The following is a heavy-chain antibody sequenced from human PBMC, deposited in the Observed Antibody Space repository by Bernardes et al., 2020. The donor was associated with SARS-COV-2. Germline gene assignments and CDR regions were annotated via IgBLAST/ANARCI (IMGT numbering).Heavy chain of an antibody. CDR1: GFTFSSYA. Sequence: GGSLRLSCAASGFTFSSYAMSWVRPAPGKGLEWFSYIRFNGGSTYYAVSVNGRFTISRDNSKNTLYLQMNSLRAEDTAVYYCAKDWIVVVPVALYSYGMDVWGQETKVTVSS. J-gene: IGHJ6*02. V-gene: IGHV3-23*01. CDR2: IRFNGGST. CDR3: AKDWIVVVPVALYSYGMDV. D-gene: IGHD2-2*01.